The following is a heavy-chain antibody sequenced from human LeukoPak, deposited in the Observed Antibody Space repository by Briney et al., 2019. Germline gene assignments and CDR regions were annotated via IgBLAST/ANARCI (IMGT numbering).Heavy chain of an antibody. D-gene: IGHD6-6*01. CDR1: GFTFSSYG. Sequence: GGSLRLSCAASGFTFSSYGMHWVRQAPGKGLEWVAVISYDGSNKYHADSVKGRFSISRDNSKNTLSLQMNSLRAEDTAVYYCAREMDEQLRSRNYYYYYYMDVWGKGTTVTVSS. J-gene: IGHJ6*03. CDR2: ISYDGSNK. V-gene: IGHV3-30*03. CDR3: AREMDEQLRSRNYYYYYYMDV.